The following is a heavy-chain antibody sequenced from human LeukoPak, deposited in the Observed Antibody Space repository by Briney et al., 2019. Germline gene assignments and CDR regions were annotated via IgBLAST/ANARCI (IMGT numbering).Heavy chain of an antibody. CDR2: ISAYNGNT. Sequence: RASVKVSCKASGYTFTSYGISWVRQAPGQGLEWMGWISAYNGNTNYAQKLQGRVTMTTDTSTSTAYMELRSLRSDDTAVYYCARGGCCGYCSSTSCYRNGAWFDPWGQGTLVTVSS. CDR1: GYTFTSYG. CDR3: ARGGCCGYCSSTSCYRNGAWFDP. V-gene: IGHV1-18*01. D-gene: IGHD2-2*02. J-gene: IGHJ5*02.